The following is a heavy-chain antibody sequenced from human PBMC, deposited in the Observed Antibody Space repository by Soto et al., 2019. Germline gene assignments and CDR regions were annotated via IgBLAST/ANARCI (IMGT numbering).Heavy chain of an antibody. Sequence: SLXLSCAAXGFTFSXYAMHWVRQXPXXXXXXXXVXSYDGSNKYFADSVKGRFTISRDNSENTLYLQMNSLRAEDTAVYYCARQWVYWGQGTLVTVSS. CDR1: GFTFSXYA. D-gene: IGHD1-26*01. V-gene: IGHV3-30-3*01. CDR3: ARQWVY. J-gene: IGHJ4*02. CDR2: XSYDGSNK.